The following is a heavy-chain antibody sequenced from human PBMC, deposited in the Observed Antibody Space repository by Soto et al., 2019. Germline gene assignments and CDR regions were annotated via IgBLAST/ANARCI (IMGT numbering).Heavy chain of an antibody. CDR3: ARSYYYDSTYYYYGMDV. J-gene: IGHJ6*02. CDR1: GGTFSSYA. V-gene: IGHV1-69*13. Sequence: SVKVSCKASGGTFSSYAISWVRQAPGQGLEWMGGIIPIFGTANYAQKFQGRVTITADESTSTAYMELSSLRSEDTAVYYCARSYYYDSTYYYYGMDVWGQGTTVTVSS. D-gene: IGHD3-22*01. CDR2: IIPIFGTA.